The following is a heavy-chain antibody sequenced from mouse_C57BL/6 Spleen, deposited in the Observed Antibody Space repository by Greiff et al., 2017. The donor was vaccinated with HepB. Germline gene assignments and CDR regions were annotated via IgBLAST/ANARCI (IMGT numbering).Heavy chain of an antibody. J-gene: IGHJ2*01. CDR2: IDPEDGDT. Sequence: EVQLQQSGAELVRPGASVKLSCTASGFNIKDYYMHWVKQRPEQGLEWIGRIDPEDGDTEYAPKFQGKATMTADTSSNTAYLQLSSLTSEDTAVYYCTLFITTVVADYWGQGTTLTVSS. D-gene: IGHD1-1*01. V-gene: IGHV14-1*01. CDR3: TLFITTVVADY. CDR1: GFNIKDYY.